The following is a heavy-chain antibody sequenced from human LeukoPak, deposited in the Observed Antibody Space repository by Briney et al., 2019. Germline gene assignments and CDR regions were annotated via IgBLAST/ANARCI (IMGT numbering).Heavy chain of an antibody. V-gene: IGHV3-23*01. CDR1: GFIFFNSA. CDR3: AKGGHRSPFDY. D-gene: IGHD2-21*01. J-gene: IGHJ4*02. CDR2: ISGFGEST. Sequence: PGGSLRLSCEASGFIFFNSAMTWVRQAPGKGLEWVSTISGFGESTYHADSVKGRFTISRGQFKSTLYLQMNSLRVEDTAIYYCAKGGHRSPFDYWGEGALVTVSS.